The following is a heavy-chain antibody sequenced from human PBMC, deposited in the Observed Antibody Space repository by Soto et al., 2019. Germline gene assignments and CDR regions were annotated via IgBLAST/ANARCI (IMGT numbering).Heavy chain of an antibody. CDR1: GFTFSSYS. V-gene: IGHV3-21*01. Sequence: GGSLRLSCAASGFTFSSYSMNWVRQAPGKGLEWVSSISSSSSYIYYADSVKGRFTISRDNAKNSLYLQMNSLRAEDTAVYYCARDMSGYCSGGSCHDAFDIWGQGTMVTVSS. D-gene: IGHD2-15*01. CDR3: ARDMSGYCSGGSCHDAFDI. J-gene: IGHJ3*02. CDR2: ISSSSSYI.